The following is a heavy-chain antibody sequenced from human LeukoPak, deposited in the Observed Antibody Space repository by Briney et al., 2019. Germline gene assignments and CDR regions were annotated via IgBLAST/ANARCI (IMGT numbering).Heavy chain of an antibody. CDR1: GYSFTTYA. D-gene: IGHD3-22*01. CDR2: INAGNGNT. Sequence: ASVKVSCKASGYSFTTYAMQWVRQAPGQRLEWMGWINAGNGNTKYSQKFQGRVTITGDTSASTAYMELSSLRSEDTAVYYCARSSLTYYYDSSGYYSNWFDPWGQGTLVIVSS. V-gene: IGHV1-3*01. J-gene: IGHJ5*02. CDR3: ARSSLTYYYDSSGYYSNWFDP.